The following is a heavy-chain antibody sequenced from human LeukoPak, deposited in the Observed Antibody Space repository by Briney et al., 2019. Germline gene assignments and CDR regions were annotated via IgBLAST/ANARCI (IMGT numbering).Heavy chain of an antibody. CDR2: ISWNSGSM. D-gene: IGHD2-8*01. Sequence: SLRLSCAASGFTFDDYAMHWVRQAPGKGLQWDSGISWNSGSMGYADSVKGRFTISRDNAKNSLYLQMNSLRAEDTALYYCAKDIMGVDYYYYGMDVCGQGTTVTVSS. CDR3: AKDIMGVDYYYYGMDV. V-gene: IGHV3-9*01. CDR1: GFTFDDYA. J-gene: IGHJ6*02.